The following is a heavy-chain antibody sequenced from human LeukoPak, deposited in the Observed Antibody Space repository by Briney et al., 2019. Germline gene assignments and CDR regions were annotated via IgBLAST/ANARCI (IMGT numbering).Heavy chain of an antibody. D-gene: IGHD3-3*01. J-gene: IGHJ4*02. Sequence: PSETLSLTCTVSGGSISSYYWSWIRQPAGKGLEWIGRIYTSGSTNYNPSLTSRVTMSVDTSKNQFSLKLSSVTAADTAVYYCARQNYDFWSGYGSRGPFDYWGQGTLVTVSS. CDR2: IYTSGST. CDR1: GGSISSYY. CDR3: ARQNYDFWSGYGSRGPFDY. V-gene: IGHV4-4*07.